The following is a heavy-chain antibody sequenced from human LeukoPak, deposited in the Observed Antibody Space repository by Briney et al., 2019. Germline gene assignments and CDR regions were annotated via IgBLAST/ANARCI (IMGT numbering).Heavy chain of an antibody. V-gene: IGHV4-59*01. Sequence: SETLSLTCTVSGGSISSYYWSWIRQPPGKGLEWIEYIYYSGSTNYNPSLKSRVTISVDTSKNQFSLKLSSVTAADTAVYYCARGYCSSTSCRFLYYYYGMDVWGKGTTVTVSS. CDR3: ARGYCSSTSCRFLYYYYGMDV. D-gene: IGHD2-2*01. CDR2: IYYSGST. J-gene: IGHJ6*04. CDR1: GGSISSYY.